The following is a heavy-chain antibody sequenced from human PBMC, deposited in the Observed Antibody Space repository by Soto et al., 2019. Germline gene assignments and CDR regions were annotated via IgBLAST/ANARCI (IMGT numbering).Heavy chain of an antibody. CDR1: GYTFTSYD. J-gene: IGHJ4*02. D-gene: IGHD3-22*01. CDR2: MNPNSGNT. Sequence: QVQLVQSGAEVKKPGASVKVSCKASGYTFTSYDINWVRQATGQGLEWMGWMNPNSGNTGYAQKFQGRVTMTRNTSISTAYRELSSLRSEDTAVYYCERGLGLGYYDSSGYSPYWGQGTLVTVSS. V-gene: IGHV1-8*01. CDR3: ERGLGLGYYDSSGYSPY.